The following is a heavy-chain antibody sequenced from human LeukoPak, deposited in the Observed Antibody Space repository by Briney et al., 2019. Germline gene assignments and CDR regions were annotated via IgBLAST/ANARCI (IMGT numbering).Heavy chain of an antibody. CDR2: IYTSGST. CDR3: ARSRRVRGIVRETYYFDS. CDR1: GGSISSGSYY. D-gene: IGHD3-10*01. V-gene: IGHV4-61*02. J-gene: IGHJ4*02. Sequence: SETLSLTCTVSGGSISSGSYYWSWIRQPAGKGLEWIGRIYTSGSTNYNPSLKSRVTISVDTSKNQFSLKLRSVTAADTSVYYCARSRRVRGIVRETYYFDSWGQGTLVTVSS.